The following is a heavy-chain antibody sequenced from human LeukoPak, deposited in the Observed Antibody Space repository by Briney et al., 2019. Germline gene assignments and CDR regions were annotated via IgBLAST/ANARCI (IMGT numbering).Heavy chain of an antibody. J-gene: IGHJ4*02. CDR2: PSDRGTT. D-gene: IGHD2/OR15-2a*01. CDR1: AQSMSTFF. CDR3: TRGKTVTFVN. V-gene: IGHV4-34*01. Sequence: WETLPLTCALYAQSMSTFFWNWIRQPPGEWREWIGEPSDRGTTTYYSAFKSRVTISRDTSKRRFSLTLTSVTAADTGVYYWTRGKTVTFVNWGQGSLVTVSS.